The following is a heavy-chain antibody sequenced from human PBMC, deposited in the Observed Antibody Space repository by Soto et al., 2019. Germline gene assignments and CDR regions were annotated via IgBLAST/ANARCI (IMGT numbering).Heavy chain of an antibody. J-gene: IGHJ4*02. D-gene: IGHD3-16*02. CDR3: ARGEGDYYDYIWGSYRIFDY. CDR2: GGT. Sequence: GGTNYAQKFQGWVTMTRDTSISTAYMELSRLRSDDTAVYYCARGEGDYYDYIWGSYRIFDYWGQGTLVTVSS. V-gene: IGHV1-2*04.